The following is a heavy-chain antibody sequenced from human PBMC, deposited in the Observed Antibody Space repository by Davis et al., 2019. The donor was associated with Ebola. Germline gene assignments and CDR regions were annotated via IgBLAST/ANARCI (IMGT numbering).Heavy chain of an antibody. Sequence: PGGSLRLSCAASGFTFSSYWMHWVRQAPGKGLVWVSRINSDGSSTSYADSVKGRFTISRDNAKNTLYLQMNSLRAEDTAVYYCARAGGASIAARPGAGGYFDYWGQGTLVTVSS. CDR2: INSDGSST. CDR3: ARAGGASIAARPGAGGYFDY. CDR1: GFTFSSYW. D-gene: IGHD6-6*01. V-gene: IGHV3-74*01. J-gene: IGHJ4*02.